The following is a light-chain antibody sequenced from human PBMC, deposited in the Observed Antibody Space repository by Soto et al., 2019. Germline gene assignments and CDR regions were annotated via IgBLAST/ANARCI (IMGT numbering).Light chain of an antibody. J-gene: IGKJ1*01. V-gene: IGKV3-15*01. Sequence: EIVMTQSPATLSVSPGERATLSCRASQSVSTNLAWYQQKPGQAPRLLVYGASTRATGIPARFSGSGSRTEFTLTLSSLQSEDFAIYYCQQYNNWPPWTFGQGTKVEIK. CDR3: QQYNNWPPWT. CDR2: GAS. CDR1: QSVSTN.